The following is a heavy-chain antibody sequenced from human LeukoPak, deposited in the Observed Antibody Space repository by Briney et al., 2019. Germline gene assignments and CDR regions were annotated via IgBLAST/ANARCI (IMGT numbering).Heavy chain of an antibody. J-gene: IGHJ4*02. D-gene: IGHD6-13*01. V-gene: IGHV1-69*04. CDR1: GGTFSSYA. CDR3: ARGREGYSSIWYSDY. CDR2: IIPILGIA. Sequence: GASVKVSCKASGGTFSSYAISWVRQAPGQGLEWMGRIIPILGIANYAQKFQGRVTITADKSTSTAYMELSSPRSEDTAVYYCARGREGYSSIWYSDYWGQGTLVTVSS.